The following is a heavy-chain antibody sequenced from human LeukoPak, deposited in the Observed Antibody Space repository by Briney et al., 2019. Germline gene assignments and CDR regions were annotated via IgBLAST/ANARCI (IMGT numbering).Heavy chain of an antibody. CDR1: GFTFSIYS. V-gene: IGHV3-48*04. J-gene: IGHJ4*02. D-gene: IGHD5-18*01. CDR2: ISTDSSVI. CDR3: ARDIGYVADN. Sequence: GGSLRLSCAASGFTFSIYSMNWVRHAPGKGLEWLSYISTDSSVIHYADSVKGRFTISRDNAKNSLYLQMNSLRAEDTAIYYCARDIGYVADNWGQGNLVTVSS.